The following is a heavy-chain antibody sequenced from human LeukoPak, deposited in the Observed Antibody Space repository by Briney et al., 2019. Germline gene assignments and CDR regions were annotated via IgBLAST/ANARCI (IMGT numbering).Heavy chain of an antibody. CDR3: ARGGPLGVVVVAASRYFDY. CDR1: RFTFSSYA. CDR2: ISYDGSNK. Sequence: PGGSLRLSCAASRFTFSSYAMHWVRQAPGKGREWVAFISYDGSNKDYADSVEGRFTISRDNSKNTLYLQMNSLRTEDRAVYYCARGGPLGVVVVAASRYFDYWGQGTLVTVSS. J-gene: IGHJ4*02. D-gene: IGHD2-15*01. V-gene: IGHV3-30-3*01.